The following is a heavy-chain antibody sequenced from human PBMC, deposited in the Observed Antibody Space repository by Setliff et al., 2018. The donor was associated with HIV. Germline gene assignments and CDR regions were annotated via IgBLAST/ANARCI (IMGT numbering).Heavy chain of an antibody. CDR1: GGSIDNYY. D-gene: IGHD6-19*01. J-gene: IGHJ1*01. CDR3: ARDRGTGWYGYFQH. CDR2: LYSDEKGVIS. V-gene: IGHV4-59*01. Sequence: PSETLSLTCNVSGGSIDNYYYTWVRQPPGKGPEWIGTLYSDEKGVISNKNPSLKSRVVMYLDRTKNEFSLNLMSATTADTAIYYCARDRGTGWYGYFQHWGQGSPVTVSS.